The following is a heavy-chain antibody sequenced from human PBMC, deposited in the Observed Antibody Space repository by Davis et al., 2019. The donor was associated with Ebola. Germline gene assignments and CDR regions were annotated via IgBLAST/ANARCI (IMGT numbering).Heavy chain of an antibody. V-gene: IGHV3-15*07. J-gene: IGHJ4*02. CDR3: TTDRGLTTVTSVAY. D-gene: IGHD4-17*01. CDR1: GFTFTDAW. CDR2: IKSRNDGETI. Sequence: GESLKISCIGYGFTFTDAWMNWVRQAPGKGLEWVGRIKSRNDGETIDYAAPVKGRFTISRDDSKNTLYLQMNSLKTEDSAMYYCTTDRGLTTVTSVAYWGQGTLVSVSS.